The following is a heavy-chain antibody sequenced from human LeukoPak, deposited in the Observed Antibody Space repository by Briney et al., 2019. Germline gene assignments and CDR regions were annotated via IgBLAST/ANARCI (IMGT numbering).Heavy chain of an antibody. V-gene: IGHV3-23*01. Sequence: GTLRLSCEASGFTLSRYGMSWVRQAPGEGLEWVSHIRGGGVSTYYADSVKGRFTISRDNSKNTLYLQMNSLRAEDTAVYYCAKYGDILTGYPYYFDYWGQGTLVTVSS. D-gene: IGHD3-9*01. J-gene: IGHJ4*02. CDR3: AKYGDILTGYPYYFDY. CDR1: GFTLSRYG. CDR2: IRGGGVST.